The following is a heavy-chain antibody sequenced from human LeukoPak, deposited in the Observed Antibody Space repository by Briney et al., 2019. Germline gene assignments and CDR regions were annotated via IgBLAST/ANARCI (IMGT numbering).Heavy chain of an antibody. D-gene: IGHD6-13*01. CDR3: AREKQQPVGGMDV. CDR1: GGSISSYY. Sequence: SETLSLTCTVSGGSISSYYWSWIRQPPGKGLEWIGYIYYSGSTNYNPSLKSRVTISVDTSKNQFSLKLSSVTAADTAVYYCAREKQQPVGGMDVWGQGTTVTVSS. J-gene: IGHJ6*02. V-gene: IGHV4-59*12. CDR2: IYYSGST.